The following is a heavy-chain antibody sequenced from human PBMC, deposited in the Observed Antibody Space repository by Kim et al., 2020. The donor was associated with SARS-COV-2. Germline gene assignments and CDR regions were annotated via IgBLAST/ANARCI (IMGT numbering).Heavy chain of an antibody. CDR1: GYTLTELS. CDR3: ATVESVGFGEHWFDP. CDR2: FDPEDGET. V-gene: IGHV1-24*01. D-gene: IGHD3-10*01. Sequence: ASVKVSCKVSGYTLTELSMHWVRQAPGKGLEWMGGFDPEDGETIYAQKFQGRVTMTEDTSTDTAYMELSSLRSEDTAVYYCATVESVGFGEHWFDPWGQGTLVTVSS. J-gene: IGHJ5*02.